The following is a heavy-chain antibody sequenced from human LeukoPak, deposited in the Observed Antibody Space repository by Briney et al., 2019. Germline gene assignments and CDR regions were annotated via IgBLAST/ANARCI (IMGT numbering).Heavy chain of an antibody. Sequence: GGSLRLSCAASGFSFSSYGIHWVRQAPGKGLEWVAFIRYDGSNEYYADSVKGRFTISRDNSKNTLYLQMNSLRAEDTAVYYCAKDLRGSSSYATDYWGQGTLVTVSS. CDR2: IRYDGSNE. D-gene: IGHD6-13*01. CDR1: GFSFSSYG. J-gene: IGHJ4*02. CDR3: AKDLRGSSSYATDY. V-gene: IGHV3-30*02.